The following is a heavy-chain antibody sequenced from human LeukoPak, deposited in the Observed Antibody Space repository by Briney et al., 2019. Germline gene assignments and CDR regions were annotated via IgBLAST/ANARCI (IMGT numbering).Heavy chain of an antibody. D-gene: IGHD5-18*01. CDR3: ARFPGVDTAMGSYDY. V-gene: IGHV5-51*01. CDR1: GYSFTSYW. J-gene: IGHJ4*02. Sequence: GESLKVSCKGSGYSFTSYWISWVRQMPGKGLEWMGIIYPGDSDTRYSPSFQGQVTISADKSISTAYLQWSSLKASDTAMYYCARFPGVDTAMGSYDYWGQGTLVTVSS. CDR2: IYPGDSDT.